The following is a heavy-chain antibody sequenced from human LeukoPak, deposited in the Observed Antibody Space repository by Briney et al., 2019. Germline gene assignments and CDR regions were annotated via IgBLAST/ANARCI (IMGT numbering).Heavy chain of an antibody. Sequence: GRSLRLSCAASGFTFSSYAMHWVRQAPGKGLEWVAVISYDGSNKYYADSVKGRFTISRDNSKNTLYLQMNSLRAEDTAVYYCARGLDDYSNYVMGYWGQGTLVTVSS. CDR1: GFTFSSYA. J-gene: IGHJ4*02. V-gene: IGHV3-30*04. CDR3: ARGLDDYSNYVMGY. CDR2: ISYDGSNK. D-gene: IGHD4-11*01.